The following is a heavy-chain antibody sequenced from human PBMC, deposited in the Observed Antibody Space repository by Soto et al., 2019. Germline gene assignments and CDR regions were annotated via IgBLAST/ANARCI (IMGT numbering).Heavy chain of an antibody. Sequence: QVTLKESGPVLVKPTETLTLTCTVSGFSLSNARMGVSWIRQPPGKALEWLAHIFSNDEKSYSTSLKSRLTISKDPSKSQVVLTMTNVDPVDTATYYCARILGVVPAEAIHNWFDPWGQGTLVTVSS. D-gene: IGHD3-3*01. CDR1: GFSLSNARMG. CDR2: IFSNDEK. V-gene: IGHV2-26*01. J-gene: IGHJ5*02. CDR3: ARILGVVPAEAIHNWFDP.